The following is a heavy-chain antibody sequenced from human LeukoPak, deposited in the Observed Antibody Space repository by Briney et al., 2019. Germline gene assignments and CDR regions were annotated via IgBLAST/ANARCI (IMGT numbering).Heavy chain of an antibody. D-gene: IGHD6-13*01. J-gene: IGHJ4*02. CDR2: ISYDGSDK. CDR3: ARRWSFDY. Sequence: PGGSLRLSCAASGFTFSSYGMHWVRQAPGKGLEWVAVISYDGSDKYYADSVKGRFTISRDNSNNTLYLQMNSLRVEDTAVYYCARRWSFDYWGQGTLVTVSS. CDR1: GFTFSSYG. V-gene: IGHV3-30*19.